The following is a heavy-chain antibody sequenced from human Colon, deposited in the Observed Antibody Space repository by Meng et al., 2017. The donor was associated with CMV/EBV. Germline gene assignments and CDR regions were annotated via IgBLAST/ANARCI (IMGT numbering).Heavy chain of an antibody. J-gene: IGHJ3*01. CDR2: IIPIFGTA. CDR3: ARSPAPGYGDSPLGVYAFDF. V-gene: IGHV1-69*05. CDR1: GGTLSSSA. Sequence: SVKVSCKASGGTLSSSAISWVRQAPGQGLEWMGGIIPIFGTANYAQKFQGRVTISTDESTSTAYMELSSLRSEDTAVYYCARSPAPGYGDSPLGVYAFDFWGQGTIVTVSS. D-gene: IGHD4/OR15-4a*01.